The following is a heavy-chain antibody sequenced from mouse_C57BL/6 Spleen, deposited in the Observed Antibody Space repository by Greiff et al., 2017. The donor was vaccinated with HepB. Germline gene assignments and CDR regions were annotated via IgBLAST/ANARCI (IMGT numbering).Heavy chain of an antibody. CDR1: GFSLTSYG. Sequence: VKLMESGPGLVAPSQSLSITCTVSGFSLTSYGVHWVRQPPGKGLEWLVVIWSDGSTTYNSALKSRLSISKDNSKSQVFLKMNSLQTDDTAMYYCARHGTARYYAMDYWGQGTSVTVSS. CDR2: IWSDGST. J-gene: IGHJ4*01. D-gene: IGHD3-2*01. V-gene: IGHV2-6-1*01. CDR3: ARHGTARYYAMDY.